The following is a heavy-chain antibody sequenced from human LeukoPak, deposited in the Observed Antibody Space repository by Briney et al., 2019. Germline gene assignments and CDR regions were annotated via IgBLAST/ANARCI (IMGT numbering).Heavy chain of an antibody. CDR2: ISSSSSYI. CDR1: GFTFSSYC. D-gene: IGHD6-6*01. V-gene: IGHV3-21*01. J-gene: IGHJ4*02. Sequence: GGSLRLSCAASGFTFSSYCMNWVRQAPGKGLEWVSSISSSSSYIYYADSVKGRFTISRDNAKNSLYLQMNSLRAEDTAVYYCASSSIAARRAFDYWGQGTLVTVSS. CDR3: ASSSIAARRAFDY.